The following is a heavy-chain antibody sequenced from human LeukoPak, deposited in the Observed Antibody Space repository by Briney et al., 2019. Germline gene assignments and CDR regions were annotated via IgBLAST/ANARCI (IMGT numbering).Heavy chain of an antibody. CDR2: IHPGDSGT. CDR1: GYSLNNYW. D-gene: IGHD5-18*01. V-gene: IGHV5-51*01. J-gene: IGHJ4*02. CDR3: ARGGTYRYGSSDY. Sequence: GESPKISCKGSGYSLNNYWIGWVRQMPGEGLEWMGIIHPGDSGTRYSPSFQGQVTMSVDESITTAYLQWSSLRASDSAIYYCARGGTYRYGSSDYWGQGTLVTVSS.